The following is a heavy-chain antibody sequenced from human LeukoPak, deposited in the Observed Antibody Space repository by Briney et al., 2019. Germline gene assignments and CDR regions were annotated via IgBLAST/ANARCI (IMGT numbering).Heavy chain of an antibody. V-gene: IGHV3-74*01. CDR2: INSDGSST. CDR1: EFTFSSYW. CDR3: AKDRDRYCNGGSCWRLDY. D-gene: IGHD2-15*01. J-gene: IGHJ4*02. Sequence: PGGSLRLSCEASEFTFSSYWMHWVRQAAGKGLVWVSRINSDGSSTRYADSVKGRFTISRDNAKNTLYLQMNSLRAEDTAVYYCAKDRDRYCNGGSCWRLDYWGQGTLVTVSS.